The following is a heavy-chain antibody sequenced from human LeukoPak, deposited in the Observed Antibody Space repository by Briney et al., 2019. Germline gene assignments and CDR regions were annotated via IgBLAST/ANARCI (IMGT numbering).Heavy chain of an antibody. J-gene: IGHJ4*02. Sequence: PSETLSLTCTVSGGSISSGDYFWSWIRQPPGKGLERIGYIYYSGSTYYNSSLKSRVTISIDTSKNQFSLKLSSVTAADTAVYYSAREKCSGGICYSGFDCWGQGTLVTVSS. CDR1: GGSISSGDYF. CDR2: IYYSGST. D-gene: IGHD2-15*01. CDR3: AREKCSGGICYSGFDC. V-gene: IGHV4-30-4*01.